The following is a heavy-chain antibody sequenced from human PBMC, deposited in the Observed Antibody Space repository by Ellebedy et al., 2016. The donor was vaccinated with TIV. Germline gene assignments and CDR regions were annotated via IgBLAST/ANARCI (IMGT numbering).Heavy chain of an antibody. V-gene: IGHV3-7*01. CDR1: GFTLNNYW. J-gene: IGHJ2*01. CDR2: INEDGTKK. D-gene: IGHD4-17*01. CDR3: ARAIYGASYL. Sequence: GESLKISCTASGFTLNNYWMTWVRRAPGKGLGWVANINEDGTKKHYVDSVRGRFTISRDYAGNSLFLQMNSLGAEDTAVYYCARAIYGASYLWGRGTLVTVSS.